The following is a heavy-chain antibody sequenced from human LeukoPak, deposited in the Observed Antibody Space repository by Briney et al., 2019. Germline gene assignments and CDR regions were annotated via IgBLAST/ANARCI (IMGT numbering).Heavy chain of an antibody. CDR3: AAGRYFDLVDY. CDR2: IVVGSGNT. D-gene: IGHD3-9*01. V-gene: IGHV1-58*02. CDR1: GFTFSISA. J-gene: IGHJ4*02. Sequence: ASVNVSCTASGFTFSISAMQWVRQARGQRLEWMGWIVVGSGNTNYAQKFQERVTITRDMSTSTAYMELSSLRSEDTAVYYCAAGRYFDLVDYWGQGTLVTVSS.